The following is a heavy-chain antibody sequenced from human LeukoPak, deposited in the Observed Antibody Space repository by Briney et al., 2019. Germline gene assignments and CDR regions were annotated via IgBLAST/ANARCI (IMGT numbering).Heavy chain of an antibody. J-gene: IGHJ4*02. D-gene: IGHD5-24*01. CDR1: GFTFSSYS. CDR2: IYSGGST. Sequence: PGGSLRLSCAASGFTFSSYSINWVRQAPGKGLSWVSVIYSGGSTYYADSVKGRFTISRDNSKNTLYLQMNSLRAEDTAVYYCARDCGYNYWGQGTLVTVSS. CDR3: ARDCGYNY. V-gene: IGHV3-66*01.